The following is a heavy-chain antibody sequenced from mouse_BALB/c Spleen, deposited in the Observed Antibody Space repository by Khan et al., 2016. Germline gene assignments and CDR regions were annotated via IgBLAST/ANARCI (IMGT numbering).Heavy chain of an antibody. CDR3: ARGGTYSLYWYFDV. CDR1: GYTFTSYW. J-gene: IGHJ1*01. Sequence: DLVKPGASVKLSCKAPGYTFTSYWINWIKQRPGQGLEWIGRFAPGSNNSYYNEMFKVKAKMTVDTSSRTAYIQLSSLSSEDSAVYLSARGGTYSLYWYFDVWGAGTTVTVSS. CDR2: FAPGSNNS. V-gene: IGHV1S41*01. D-gene: IGHD1-1*01.